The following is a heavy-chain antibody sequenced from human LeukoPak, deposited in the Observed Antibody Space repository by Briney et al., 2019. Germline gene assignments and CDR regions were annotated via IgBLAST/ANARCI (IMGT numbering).Heavy chain of an antibody. CDR3: ARDLSRSAQYYFDY. Sequence: GGSLRLSCAVSGFTFSSSEMNWVRQAPGKGLEWVSYISSSGSTIYYADSVKGRFTISRDNAKNSLYLQMNSLRAEDTAVYYCARDLSRSAQYYFDYWGQGTLVTVSS. CDR2: ISSSGSTI. V-gene: IGHV3-48*03. D-gene: IGHD2-2*01. J-gene: IGHJ4*02. CDR1: GFTFSSSE.